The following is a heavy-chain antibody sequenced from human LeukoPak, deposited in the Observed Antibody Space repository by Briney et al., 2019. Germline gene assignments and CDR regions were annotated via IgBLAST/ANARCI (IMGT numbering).Heavy chain of an antibody. V-gene: IGHV1-2*02. D-gene: IGHD3-22*01. CDR2: INPNSGGT. CDR3: AREFRTYYYGSSGALLFYYFDY. Sequence: ASVKVSCKASGYTFTGYYMHRVRQAPGQGLEWMGWINPNSGGTNYAQKFQGRVTMTRDTSISTAYMELSRLRSDDTAVYYCAREFRTYYYGSSGALLFYYFDYWGQGTLVTVSS. J-gene: IGHJ4*02. CDR1: GYTFTGYY.